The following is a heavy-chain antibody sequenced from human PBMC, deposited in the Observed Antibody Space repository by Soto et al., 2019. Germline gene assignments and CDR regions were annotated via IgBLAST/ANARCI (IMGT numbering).Heavy chain of an antibody. V-gene: IGHV5-51*01. J-gene: IGHJ6*02. CDR3: GRFGIGGCRGGRCFTSYHFYGMDV. D-gene: IGHD3-16*01. CDR2: IFPGDSDV. CDR1: GYSVSDYW. Sequence: GESLKISCKVFGYSVSDYWIGWVRQMPGKGLEWMGIIFPGDSDVKYGPSFQGRVIISADKSINTAHLQWSSLEASDSGTYYCGRFGIGGCRGGRCFTSYHFYGMDVWGQGTTVTVSS.